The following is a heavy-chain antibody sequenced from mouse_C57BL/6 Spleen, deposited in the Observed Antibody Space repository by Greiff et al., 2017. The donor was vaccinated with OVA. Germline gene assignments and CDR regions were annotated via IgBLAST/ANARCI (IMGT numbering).Heavy chain of an antibody. CDR3: ARVGDYSYAMDY. CDR1: GYTFTSYW. J-gene: IGHJ4*01. Sequence: QVQLQQSGAELVKPGASVKLSCKASGYTFTSYWMHWVKQRPGQGLEWIGMIHPNSGSTNYNEKFKSKATLTVDKSSSTAYMQLSSLTSEDSAVYYCARVGDYSYAMDYWGQGTSVTVSS. V-gene: IGHV1-64*01. CDR2: IHPNSGST. D-gene: IGHD1-1*01.